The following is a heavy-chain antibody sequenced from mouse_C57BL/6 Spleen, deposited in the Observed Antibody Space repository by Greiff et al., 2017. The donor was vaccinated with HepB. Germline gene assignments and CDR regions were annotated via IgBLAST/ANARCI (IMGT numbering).Heavy chain of an antibody. CDR1: GYTFTSYW. CDR3: AREQYSAMDY. CDR2: IHPNSGST. J-gene: IGHJ4*01. Sequence: QVQLKQPGAELVKPGASVKLSCKASGYTFTSYWMHWVKQRPGQGLEWIGMIHPNSGSTNYNEKFKSKATLTVDKSSSTAYMQLSSLTSEDSAVYYCAREQYSAMDYWGQGTSVTVSS. V-gene: IGHV1-64*01.